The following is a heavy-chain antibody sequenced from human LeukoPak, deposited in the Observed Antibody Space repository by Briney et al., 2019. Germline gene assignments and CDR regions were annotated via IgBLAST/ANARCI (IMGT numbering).Heavy chain of an antibody. CDR3: ARTPARITMVRGVTVDDY. CDR1: GYTFTSYG. D-gene: IGHD3-10*01. Sequence: ASVKVSCKASGYTFTSYGISWVRQAPGQGLEWMGWISAYNGNTNYAQKLQGRVTMTTDTSTSTAYMELRSLRSDDTAVYYCARTPARITMVRGVTVDDYWGQGILVTVSS. V-gene: IGHV1-18*01. CDR2: ISAYNGNT. J-gene: IGHJ4*02.